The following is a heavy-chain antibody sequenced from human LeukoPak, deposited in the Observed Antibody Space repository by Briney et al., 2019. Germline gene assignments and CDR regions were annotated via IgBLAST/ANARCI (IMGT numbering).Heavy chain of an antibody. D-gene: IGHD2-15*01. CDR1: GFTFSNYD. CDR3: ARDRGYCSGDSCYPTCFAY. CDR2: ISGGGSST. V-gene: IGHV3-23*01. Sequence: PGGSLRLSCAASGFTFSNYDVNWVRQAPGKGLEWVSAISGGGSSTYYADSVKGRFTISRDNSKNTLYLQMHSLRAEDTAVYYCARDRGYCSGDSCYPTCFAYWGQETLVTVSS. J-gene: IGHJ4*02.